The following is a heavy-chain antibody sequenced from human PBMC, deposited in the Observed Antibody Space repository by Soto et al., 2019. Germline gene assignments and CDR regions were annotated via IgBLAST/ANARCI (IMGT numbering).Heavy chain of an antibody. CDR1: GFTFSSYG. CDR3: AKDEELEAPVNWFDP. V-gene: IGHV3-30*18. J-gene: IGHJ5*02. Sequence: QVQLVESGGGVVQPGRSLRLSCAASGFTFSSYGMHWVRQAPGKGLEWVAVISYDGSNKYYADSVKGRFTISRDNSKNTLYLQMNGLRAEDTAVYYCAKDEELEAPVNWFDPWGQGTLVTVSS. D-gene: IGHD1-26*01. CDR2: ISYDGSNK.